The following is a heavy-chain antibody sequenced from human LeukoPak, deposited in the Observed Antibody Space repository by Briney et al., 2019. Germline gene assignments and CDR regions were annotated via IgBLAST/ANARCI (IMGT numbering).Heavy chain of an antibody. Sequence: GGSLRLSCAASGFTFSDYYMSWIRQAPGKGLEGVSYISSSGSTIYYADSVKGRFTISRDNAKNSLYLQMNSLRAEDTAVYYCASSGRMVRGAPFDYWGQGTLVTVSS. CDR3: ASSGRMVRGAPFDY. V-gene: IGHV3-11*01. D-gene: IGHD3-10*01. J-gene: IGHJ4*02. CDR2: ISSSGSTI. CDR1: GFTFSDYY.